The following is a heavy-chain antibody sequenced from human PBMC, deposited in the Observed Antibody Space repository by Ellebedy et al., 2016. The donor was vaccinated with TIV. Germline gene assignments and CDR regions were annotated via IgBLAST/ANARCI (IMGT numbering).Heavy chain of an antibody. Sequence: MPSETLSLTCAVNGGSFSGYFWSWIRQPPGKGLEWIGEINHIGSADYNPSLKNRVTMSVDMSKNHFSLKLTSVTAADTAVYYCALAFSRSGRGSWGQGTLVTVSS. CDR3: ALAFSRSGRGS. V-gene: IGHV4-34*01. D-gene: IGHD1-26*01. CDR1: GGSFSGYF. CDR2: INHIGSA. J-gene: IGHJ5*02.